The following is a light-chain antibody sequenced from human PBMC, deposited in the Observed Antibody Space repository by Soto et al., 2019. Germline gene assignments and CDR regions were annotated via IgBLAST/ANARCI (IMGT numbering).Light chain of an antibody. J-gene: IGKJ1*01. CDR3: QQYYSYRWT. CDR2: AAS. CDR1: QGISSY. Sequence: AIRMTQSPSSLSASTGDRVTITCRASQGISSYLAWYQQKPGKAPKLLIYAASTLQSGVPSRFSGSGSGTDFTLTISCLQSEDFATYYCQQYYSYRWTFGQVTKVEIK. V-gene: IGKV1-8*01.